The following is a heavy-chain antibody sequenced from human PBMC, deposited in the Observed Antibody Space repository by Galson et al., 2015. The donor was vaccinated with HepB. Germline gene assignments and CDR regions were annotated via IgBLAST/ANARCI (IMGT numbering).Heavy chain of an antibody. V-gene: IGHV1-2*06. Sequence: SVKVSCKASGYTFASYDINWVRQAPGQGLEWMGRINPNSGGTNYAQKFQGRVTMTRDTSISTAYMELSRLRSDDTAVYYCARDKKGYSSGWYAADWGQGTLVTVSS. CDR1: GYTFASYD. CDR2: INPNSGGT. D-gene: IGHD6-19*01. J-gene: IGHJ4*02. CDR3: ARDKKGYSSGWYAAD.